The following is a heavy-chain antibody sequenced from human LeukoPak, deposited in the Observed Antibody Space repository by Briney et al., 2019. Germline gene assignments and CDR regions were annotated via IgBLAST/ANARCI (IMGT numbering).Heavy chain of an antibody. CDR2: IYYSGST. CDR1: GGSISSYY. J-gene: IGHJ4*02. Sequence: PSETLSLTCTVSGGSISSYYWSWIRQPPGKGLEWIGYIYYSGSTNYNPSLKSRVTISVDTSKNQFSLKLNSVTAADTALYYCARGGTYYDFWGQGTLVTVSS. D-gene: IGHD1-26*01. V-gene: IGHV4-59*01. CDR3: ARGGTYYDF.